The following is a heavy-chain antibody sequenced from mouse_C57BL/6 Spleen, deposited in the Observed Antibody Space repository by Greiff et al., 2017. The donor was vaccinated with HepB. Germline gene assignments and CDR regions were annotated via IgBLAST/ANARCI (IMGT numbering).Heavy chain of an antibody. J-gene: IGHJ1*03. V-gene: IGHV5-17*01. CDR3: AKLITTENWYFDV. CDR1: GFTFSDYG. D-gene: IGHD1-1*01. Sequence: EVQLVESGGGLVKPGGSLKLSCAASGFTFSDYGMHWVRQAPEKGLEWVAYISSGSSTIYYADTVKGRFTISRDNAKNTQFLQMTSLRSEDTAMYYCAKLITTENWYFDVWGTGTTVTVSS. CDR2: ISSGSSTI.